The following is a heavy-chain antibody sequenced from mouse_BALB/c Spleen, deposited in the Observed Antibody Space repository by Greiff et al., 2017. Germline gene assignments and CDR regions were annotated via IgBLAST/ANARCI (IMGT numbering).Heavy chain of an antibody. J-gene: IGHJ2*01. Sequence: EVMLVESGGGLVQPGGSRKLSCAASGFTFSSFGMHWVRQAPEKGLEWVAYISSGSSTIYYADTVKGRFTISRDNPKNTLFLQMTSLRSEDTAMYYCARSPYYGADYFDYWGQGTTLTVSS. V-gene: IGHV5-17*02. CDR1: GFTFSSFG. CDR3: ARSPYYGADYFDY. D-gene: IGHD1-2*01. CDR2: ISSGSSTI.